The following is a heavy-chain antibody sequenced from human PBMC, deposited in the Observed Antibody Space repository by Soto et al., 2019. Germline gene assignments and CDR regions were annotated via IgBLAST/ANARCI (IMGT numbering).Heavy chain of an antibody. CDR1: GFTFSSYA. V-gene: IGHV3-23*01. CDR2: ISGSGGST. Sequence: GGSLRLSCAASGFTFSSYAMSWVRQAPGKGLEWVSAISGSGGSTYYADSVKGRFTISRDNSKNTLYLQMSSLRAEDTAVYYCAGSDSSGYYYFWFDPWGQGTLVTVSS. J-gene: IGHJ5*02. D-gene: IGHD3-22*01. CDR3: AGSDSSGYYYFWFDP.